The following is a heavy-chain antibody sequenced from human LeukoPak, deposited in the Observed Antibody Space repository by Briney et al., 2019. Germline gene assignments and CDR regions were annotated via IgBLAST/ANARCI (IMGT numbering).Heavy chain of an antibody. CDR2: IRGGAGST. Sequence: GGSLILSCAASGFTLSSYGMSWVREAPGKGLEWVSGIRGGAGSTYYADSVKGRFTISRDNSKNTLYLQMNSLRAEDTAVYYSTKRGNSPDDVCWGQGTLV. CDR1: GFTLSSYG. CDR3: TKRGNSPDDVC. D-gene: IGHD5-12*01. J-gene: IGHJ4*02. V-gene: IGHV3-23*01.